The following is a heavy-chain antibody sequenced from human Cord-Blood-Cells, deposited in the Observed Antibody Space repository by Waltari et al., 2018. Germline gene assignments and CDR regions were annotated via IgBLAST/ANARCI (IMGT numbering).Heavy chain of an antibody. CDR2: IIPIFGTA. D-gene: IGHD3-10*01. CDR3: ARGNYGSGSYYLAVY. Sequence: QVQLVQSGAEVKKPGSSVKVSCKASGGPFSSHAISWVRPAPGQGLEWMGGIIPIFGTANYAQKFQGRVTITADESTSTAYMELSSLRSEDTAVYYCARGNYGSGSYYLAVYWGQGTLVTVSS. CDR1: GGPFSSHA. J-gene: IGHJ4*02. V-gene: IGHV1-69*01.